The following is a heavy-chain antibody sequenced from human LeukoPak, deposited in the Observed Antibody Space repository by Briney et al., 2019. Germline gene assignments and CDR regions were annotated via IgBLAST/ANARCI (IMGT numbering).Heavy chain of an antibody. J-gene: IGHJ6*03. D-gene: IGHD4-23*01. V-gene: IGHV1-18*01. Sequence: ASVKVSCKASGYSLTSYGISWVRQAPGQGLEWVGWISADNGDTTNAQKVQGRVTMTTDTSTSTASMELRSLRFDDTAVYYCARDLPRRESNSFYFYAYYMDVWGKGTTVIVSS. CDR2: ISADNGDT. CDR1: GYSLTSYG. CDR3: ARDLPRRESNSFYFYAYYMDV.